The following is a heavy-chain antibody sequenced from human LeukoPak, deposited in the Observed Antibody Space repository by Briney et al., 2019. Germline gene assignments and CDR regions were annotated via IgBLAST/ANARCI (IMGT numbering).Heavy chain of an antibody. CDR3: ARTAGYSSIVFDI. J-gene: IGHJ3*02. V-gene: IGHV3-7*02. Sequence: GGSLRLSCAASGFTFSSYWMSWVRQAPGKGREWVANINQDGSEKYYVDSVMGRFTISRDNAKNSLYLQMNSLRAEDTAVYNCARTAGYSSIVFDIWGQGTMVTVSS. D-gene: IGHD2-2*01. CDR2: INQDGSEK. CDR1: GFTFSSYW.